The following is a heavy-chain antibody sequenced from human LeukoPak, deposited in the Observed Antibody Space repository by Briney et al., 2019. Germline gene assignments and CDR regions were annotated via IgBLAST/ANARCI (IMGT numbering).Heavy chain of an antibody. J-gene: IGHJ4*02. CDR2: IWYDGSNR. Sequence: GGSLRLSCSASGFTFSSYGMHWVRQAPGKGLEWVAVIWYDGSNRNYADSVKGRFAISRDNSKNTLYLRMNSLTVDDTAVYYCARDDGSSGFDYWGQGTLVTVSS. V-gene: IGHV3-33*01. D-gene: IGHD6-25*01. CDR1: GFTFSSYG. CDR3: ARDDGSSGFDY.